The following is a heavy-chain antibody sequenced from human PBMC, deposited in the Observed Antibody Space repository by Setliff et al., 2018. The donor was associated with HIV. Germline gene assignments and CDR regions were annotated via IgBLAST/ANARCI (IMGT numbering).Heavy chain of an antibody. D-gene: IGHD6-19*01. V-gene: IGHV4-39*01. Sequence: WVRQVPGKGLEWIGTIYYSGNTYYNPSLKSRVTISADTSKNEFFLKLTSVTAADTAVYYCARQPGYSSGWYFTASGFDPWGQGTLVTVSS. CDR2: IYYSGNT. CDR3: ARQPGYSSGWYFTASGFDP. J-gene: IGHJ5*02.